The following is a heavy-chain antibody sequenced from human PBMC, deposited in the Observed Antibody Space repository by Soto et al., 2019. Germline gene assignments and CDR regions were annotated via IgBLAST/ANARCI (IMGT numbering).Heavy chain of an antibody. J-gene: IGHJ4*02. CDR3: ARDAAVPGESDRFDY. CDR2: AYHNGLT. CDR1: GDSVTSNVW. Sequence: QVQLQESGPGLVKPSGTLSLTCAVSGDSVTSNVWWSWVRLPPGNGLEWIGEAYHNGLTDYNPSLKSRVTMSVDTSKNEFSLKLTSLTAADTAIYYCARDAAVPGESDRFDYWGQGTLVTVSS. D-gene: IGHD6-19*01. V-gene: IGHV4-4*02.